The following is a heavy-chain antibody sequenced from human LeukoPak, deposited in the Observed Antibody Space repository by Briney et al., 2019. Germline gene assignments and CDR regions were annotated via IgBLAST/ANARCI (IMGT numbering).Heavy chain of an antibody. CDR1: GGSISIYY. J-gene: IGHJ5*02. Sequence: PSETLSLTCTVSGGSISIYYWSWIRQPPGKGLEWIGYIYYSGSTNYNPSLKSRVTISVDTSKNQFSLKLSSVTAADTAVYYCARDSDDSSGYNWFDPWGQGTLVTVSS. V-gene: IGHV4-59*01. CDR3: ARDSDDSSGYNWFDP. D-gene: IGHD3-22*01. CDR2: IYYSGST.